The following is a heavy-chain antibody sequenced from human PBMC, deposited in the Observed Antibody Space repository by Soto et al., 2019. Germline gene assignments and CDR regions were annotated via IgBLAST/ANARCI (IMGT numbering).Heavy chain of an antibody. CDR1: GDSFSRYS. V-gene: IGHV1-69*02. CDR3: ARVAWVRYYFDF. CDR2: IIPIPDIA. Sequence: SVKVSCKASGDSFSRYSISWVRQAPGQGLEWMGRIIPIPDIAAYAQKFQGRVPITVDKSTSTAYMGLRGLRSEDTAVYYCARVAWVRYYFDFEGQEPPVSVSS. J-gene: IGHJ4*02. D-gene: IGHD1-26*01.